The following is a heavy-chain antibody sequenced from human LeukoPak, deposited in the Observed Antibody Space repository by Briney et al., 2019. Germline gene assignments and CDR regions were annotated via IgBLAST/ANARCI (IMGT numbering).Heavy chain of an antibody. CDR3: ARDGFSSSWGLAY. CDR2: IYSGGST. V-gene: IGHV3-53*01. CDR1: GFTVSSNY. Sequence: AGGSLRLSCAASGFTVSSNYMSWVRQAPGKGLEWVSVIYSGGSTYYADSVKGRFTISRDNPKNTLYLQMNSLRVEDTAVYYCARDGFSSSWGLAYWGQGTLVTVSS. J-gene: IGHJ4*02. D-gene: IGHD6-13*01.